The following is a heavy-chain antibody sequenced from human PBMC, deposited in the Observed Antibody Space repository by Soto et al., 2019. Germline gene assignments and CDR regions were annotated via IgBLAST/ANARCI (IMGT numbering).Heavy chain of an antibody. CDR2: INQDGSVK. CDR3: ARDPGYSSFDY. J-gene: IGHJ4*02. V-gene: IGHV3-7*01. CDR1: GFSFSWSW. D-gene: IGHD5-12*01. Sequence: DVQLVESGGGLVQPGGSLRLSCAASGFSFSWSWMSWVRQAPGRGLEFVANINQDGSVKNYVDSVKGRFTISRDNAKNSVFLQMNGLRDADSGVYYCARDPGYSSFDYWGQGTLVTVSS.